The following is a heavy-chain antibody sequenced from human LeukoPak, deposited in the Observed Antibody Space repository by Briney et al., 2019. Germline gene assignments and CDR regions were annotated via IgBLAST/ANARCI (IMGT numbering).Heavy chain of an antibody. V-gene: IGHV3-30*02. D-gene: IGHD2-15*01. CDR1: GFTFSSYG. CDR2: IRYDGSNK. J-gene: IGHJ5*02. Sequence: GGSLRLSCAASGFTFSSYGMHWVRQAPGKGLEWVAFIRYDGSNKYYADAVKGRFTISRDNSKNTLYLQMNSLRAEDTAVYYCASCKLLLRSDWFDPWGQGTLVTVSS. CDR3: ASCKLLLRSDWFDP.